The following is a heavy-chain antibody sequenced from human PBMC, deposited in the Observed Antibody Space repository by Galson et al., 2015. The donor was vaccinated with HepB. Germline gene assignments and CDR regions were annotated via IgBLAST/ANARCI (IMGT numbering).Heavy chain of an antibody. CDR2: ITNGDANM. Sequence: SLRLSCAASGFTFSSYYMSWIRQAPGKGLEWVSYITNGDANMYCADSVRGRFTISRDNAKNSLYLQMNSLRAEDTAVYYCARDRGVLAPAATFYMDVWSKGTTVTVPS. J-gene: IGHJ6*03. V-gene: IGHV3-11*01. D-gene: IGHD2-2*01. CDR1: GFTFSSYY. CDR3: ARDRGVLAPAATFYMDV.